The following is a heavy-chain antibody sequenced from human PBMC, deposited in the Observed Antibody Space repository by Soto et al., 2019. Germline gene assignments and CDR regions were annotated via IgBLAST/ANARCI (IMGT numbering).Heavy chain of an antibody. Sequence: SQTLSLTCAISGDSVSSDSAAWNWIRQSPSRGLEWLGRTYYRSKWYNDYAVSVNGRITINPDTSKNHFSLQLNSVTPEDTAVYYCVRSRVFIAGAGMSNYYYSSGMDFWAQGTTVPVS. J-gene: IGHJ6*02. CDR1: GDSVSSDSAA. CDR3: VRSRVFIAGAGMSNYYYSSGMDF. D-gene: IGHD6-19*01. CDR2: TYYRSKWYN. V-gene: IGHV6-1*01.